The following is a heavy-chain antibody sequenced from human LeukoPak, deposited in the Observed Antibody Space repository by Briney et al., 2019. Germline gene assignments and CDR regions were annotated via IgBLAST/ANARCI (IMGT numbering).Heavy chain of an antibody. CDR1: GGSISSYY. D-gene: IGHD3-10*01. J-gene: IGHJ6*02. CDR3: GRHGWGRITMVRGARSYYYGMDV. V-gene: IGHV4-59*08. CDR2: IYYSGGT. Sequence: SETLSLTCTVSGGSISSYYWGWIRQPPGKGREWIGYIYYSGGTTYNPSLKSPVTISVDTSKNQFSLKLSSVTAEDTAVYYCGRHGWGRITMVRGARSYYYGMDVWGQGTTVTVSS.